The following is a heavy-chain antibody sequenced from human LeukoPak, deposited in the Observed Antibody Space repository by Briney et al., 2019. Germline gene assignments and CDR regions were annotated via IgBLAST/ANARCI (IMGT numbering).Heavy chain of an antibody. CDR1: GFTFSNYA. Sequence: PGGSLRLSCAASGFTFSNYAMNWVRQAPGTGLEWVSTISGSGDRTFYADSVKGRFTISRDNSKNTLDLQMNSLRAEDTALYYCAKTYFYVSGSYSPWGQGTLVTVSS. V-gene: IGHV3-23*01. CDR3: AKTYFYVSGSYSP. J-gene: IGHJ5*02. CDR2: ISGSGDRT. D-gene: IGHD3-10*01.